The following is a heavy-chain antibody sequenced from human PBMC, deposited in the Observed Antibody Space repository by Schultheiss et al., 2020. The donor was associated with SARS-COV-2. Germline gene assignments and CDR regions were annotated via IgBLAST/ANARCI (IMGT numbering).Heavy chain of an antibody. V-gene: IGHV1-69*02. Sequence: SVKVSCKASGGTFSSYTISWVRQAPGQGLEWMGRIIPILGIANYAQKFQERVTITRDMSTSTAYMELSSLRSEDTALYYCARVGPGGSYYYMDVWGKGTTVTVSS. CDR3: ARVGPGGSYYYMDV. J-gene: IGHJ6*03. CDR1: GGTFSSYT. D-gene: IGHD1-26*01. CDR2: IIPILGIA.